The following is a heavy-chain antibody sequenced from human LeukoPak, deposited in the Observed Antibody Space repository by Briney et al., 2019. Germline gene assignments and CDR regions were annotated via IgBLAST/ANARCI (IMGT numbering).Heavy chain of an antibody. J-gene: IGHJ4*02. CDR1: GGSISSYY. CDR3: ARSRASRYYDSSGYYQY. Sequence: KPSETLSLTCTVSGGSISSYYWSWIRQPPGKGLEWIGEINHSGSTNYNPSLKSRVTISVDTSKNQFSLKLSSVTAADTAVYYCARSRASRYYDSSGYYQYWGQGTLVTVSS. CDR2: INHSGST. D-gene: IGHD3-22*01. V-gene: IGHV4-34*01.